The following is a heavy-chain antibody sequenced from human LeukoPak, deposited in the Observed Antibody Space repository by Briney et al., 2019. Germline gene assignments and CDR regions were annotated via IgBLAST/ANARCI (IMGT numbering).Heavy chain of an antibody. CDR3: ARLAGSRPPWYRGL. CDR2: IGPCDSSI. Sequence: GESLRLSCATYGFTFTSYRLTWVRQAPGTGMEWVSSIGPCDSSIFYADSLKGRISIPRDNAQNSLHLQRSSLRADDTAVYYCARLAGSRPPWYRGLWGRGTLVTVSS. V-gene: IGHV3-21*04. J-gene: IGHJ2*01. D-gene: IGHD6-19*01. CDR1: GFTFTSYR.